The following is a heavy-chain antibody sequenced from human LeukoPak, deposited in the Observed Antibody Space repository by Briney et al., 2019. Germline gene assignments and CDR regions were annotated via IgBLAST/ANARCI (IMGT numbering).Heavy chain of an antibody. CDR3: ARDGGGGVATYFDY. V-gene: IGHV3-30-3*01. CDR1: GFTFSNYA. Sequence: GGSLRLSCAASGFTFSNYAMHWVRQAPGKGLEWVAVISYDGSNKYYADSVKGRFTISRDDSKNTLYLQMNSLRAEDTAVYYCARDGGGGVATYFDYWGQGTLVTVSS. D-gene: IGHD5-12*01. J-gene: IGHJ4*02. CDR2: ISYDGSNK.